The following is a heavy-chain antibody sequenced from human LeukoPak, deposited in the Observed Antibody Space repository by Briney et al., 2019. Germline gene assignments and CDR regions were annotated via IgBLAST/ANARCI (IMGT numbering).Heavy chain of an antibody. CDR1: GYTFTGYY. J-gene: IGHJ3*02. CDR3: ARDSILDAFDI. Sequence: ASVKVSCKASGYTFTGYYMHWVRQAPGQGLEWMGWIYPNSGGTKYAQKFQGRVTMTRDTSISTAYMELSRLRSDDTAVYYCARDSILDAFDIWGQGTMVTVSS. V-gene: IGHV1-2*02. CDR2: IYPNSGGT.